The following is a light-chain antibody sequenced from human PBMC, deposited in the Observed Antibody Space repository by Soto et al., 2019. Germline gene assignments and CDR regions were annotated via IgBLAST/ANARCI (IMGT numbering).Light chain of an antibody. CDR3: QQYGGSPIT. J-gene: IGKJ5*01. CDR1: QSVTTR. V-gene: IGKV3-20*01. CDR2: GAS. Sequence: EIVMTQSPATLSVSPVGRATLSCRASQSVTTRLAWYQHKPGQAPRLLMSGASSRASGVPVRFSGSGSGTDFTLTISRLEPEDFALYYCQQYGGSPITFGLGTRLEIK.